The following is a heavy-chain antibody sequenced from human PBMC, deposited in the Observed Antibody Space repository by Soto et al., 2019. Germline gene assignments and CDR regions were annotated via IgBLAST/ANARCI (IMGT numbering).Heavy chain of an antibody. CDR2: INPSGGST. J-gene: IGHJ4*02. D-gene: IGHD6-6*01. Sequence: QVQLVQSGAEVKKPGASVKVSCKASGYTFTSYYMHWVRQAPGQGLEWMGIINPSGGSTSYAQKFQGRGTMNRATFTSTGYLELSSLRSEDTAVYYCARVDRSSGGPHDDYWGQATLVTVSS. V-gene: IGHV1-46*01. CDR3: ARVDRSSGGPHDDY. CDR1: GYTFTSYY.